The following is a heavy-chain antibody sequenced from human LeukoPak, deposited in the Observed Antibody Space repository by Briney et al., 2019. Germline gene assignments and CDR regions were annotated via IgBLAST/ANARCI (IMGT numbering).Heavy chain of an antibody. CDR1: GGSISSYY. CDR2: IYYSGST. V-gene: IGHV4-59*01. J-gene: IGHJ3*02. Sequence: SETLSLTCTVSGGSISSYYWSWIRQPPGKGLEWIGYIYYSGSTNYNPSLKSRVTISVDTSKNQFSLKLSSATAADTAVYYCARVRNDAFDIWGQGTMVTVSS. CDR3: ARVRNDAFDI.